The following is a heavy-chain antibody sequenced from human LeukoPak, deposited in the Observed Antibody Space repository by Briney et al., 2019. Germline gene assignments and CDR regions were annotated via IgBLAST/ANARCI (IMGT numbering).Heavy chain of an antibody. CDR1: GFTFSSYS. V-gene: IGHV3-21*01. D-gene: IGHD5-18*01. CDR3: ARAPAYSYGPHDY. CDR2: ISSSSSYI. J-gene: IGHJ4*02. Sequence: GGSLRLSCAASGFTFSSYSMNWVRQAPGKGLEWVSSISSSSSYIYYADSVKGRFTISRDNAKNSLYLQMNSLRAEDTAVYYCARAPAYSYGPHDYWGQGTLVTVSS.